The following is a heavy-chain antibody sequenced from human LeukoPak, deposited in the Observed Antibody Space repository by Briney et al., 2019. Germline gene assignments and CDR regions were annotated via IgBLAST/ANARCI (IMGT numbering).Heavy chain of an antibody. CDR2: IYPGDSET. D-gene: IGHD1-14*01. J-gene: IGHJ4*02. CDR3: ARSGSYSDY. V-gene: IGHV5-51*01. Sequence: GESLKISCWGSGYRFSSFWVGWVRQMPGKGLEWMGIIYPGDSETRYSPSFQGQVTISADKSTSTAYLQWSSLKASDSTMYYCARSGSYSDYWGQGTLVTVSS. CDR1: GYRFSSFW.